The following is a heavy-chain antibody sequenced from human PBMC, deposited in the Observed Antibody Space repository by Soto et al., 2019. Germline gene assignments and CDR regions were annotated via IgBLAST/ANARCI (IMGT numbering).Heavy chain of an antibody. CDR3: ARAPPGPAPRWGV. V-gene: IGHV4-30-2*01. Sequence: SETLSLTCPVSGGSITSGGYSWSWIRQTPGMGLEWIGYIYPTGKTYYNPSLKNRATLSIDTSQNQFSLQLTSVTAADTAVYFCARAPPGPAPRWGVWGHGTTVNDSS. D-gene: IGHD3-16*01. J-gene: IGHJ6*02. CDR1: GGSITSGGYS. CDR2: IYPTGKT.